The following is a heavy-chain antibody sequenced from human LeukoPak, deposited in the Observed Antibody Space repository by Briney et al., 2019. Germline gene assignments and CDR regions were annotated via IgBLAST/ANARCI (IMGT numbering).Heavy chain of an antibody. D-gene: IGHD2-21*02. V-gene: IGHV3-23*01. CDR2: ISGSGGST. Sequence: GGSLRLSCAASGFTFSSYAMSWVRQAPGKGLEWVSAISGSGGSTYYADSVKGRFTISKDNSKNTLYLQMNSLRAEDTAVYYCAKDLGSPSYCGGDCSNPWGQGTLVTVSS. CDR1: GFTFSSYA. J-gene: IGHJ5*02. CDR3: AKDLGSPSYCGGDCSNP.